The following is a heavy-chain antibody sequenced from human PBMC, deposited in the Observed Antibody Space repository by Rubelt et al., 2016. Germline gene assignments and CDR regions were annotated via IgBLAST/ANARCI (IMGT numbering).Heavy chain of an antibody. CDR1: GYTFTDYC. D-gene: IGHD3/OR15-3a*01. V-gene: IGHV1-2*04. CDR2: ISPNSGGT. Sequence: QVQLVQSGAEVKKPGASVKVSCKTSGYTFTDYCMHWVRQAPGQGLEWMGWISPNSGGTNYAQKFHGWVTMTRETSISTAHMELSSLRAEDTAVYYCARSWTNFDYWGQGTLVTVSS. CDR3: ARSWTNFDY. J-gene: IGHJ4*02.